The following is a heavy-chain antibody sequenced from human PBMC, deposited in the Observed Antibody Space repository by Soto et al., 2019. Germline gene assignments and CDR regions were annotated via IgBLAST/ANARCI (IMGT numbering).Heavy chain of an antibody. Sequence: QVQLVQSGGEVKKPGASVKVSCKASGYTFTIYGINWVRQAPGQGLEWMGWISPDNGNTNYAQKLQGRVTRTTATSTSTAYMELRSLRSDATAVYYCARALGYSGYAGMDVWGQGTTVTVSS. V-gene: IGHV1-18*01. D-gene: IGHD5-12*01. J-gene: IGHJ6*02. CDR1: GYTFTIYG. CDR3: ARALGYSGYAGMDV. CDR2: ISPDNGNT.